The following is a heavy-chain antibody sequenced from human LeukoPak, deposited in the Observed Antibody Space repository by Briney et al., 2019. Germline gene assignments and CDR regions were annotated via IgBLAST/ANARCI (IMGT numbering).Heavy chain of an antibody. CDR2: ISGSGGST. D-gene: IGHD2-15*01. J-gene: IGHJ4*02. CDR3: AKRRLYCSGGSCYISPFDY. V-gene: IGHV3-23*01. Sequence: GGSLRLSCAASGFTFSDYAMSWVRQAPGKGLEWVSAISGSGGSTYYADSVKGRFTISRDNSKNTLYLQMNSLRAEDTAVYYCAKRRLYCSGGSCYISPFDYWGQGTLVTVSS. CDR1: GFTFSDYA.